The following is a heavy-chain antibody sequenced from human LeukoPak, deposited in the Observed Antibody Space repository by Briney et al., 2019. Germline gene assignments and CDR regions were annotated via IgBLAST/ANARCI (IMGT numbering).Heavy chain of an antibody. Sequence: GGSLRLSCAASGFTFSSYAMHWVRQAPGKGLEWVAVISYDGSNKYYADSVKGRFTISRDNSKNTLYLKMNSLRAEDTAVYYCARVIRGPGPGYGDYYFDYWGQGTLVTVSS. V-gene: IGHV3-30*04. CDR2: ISYDGSNK. D-gene: IGHD4-17*01. CDR1: GFTFSSYA. J-gene: IGHJ4*02. CDR3: ARVIRGPGPGYGDYYFDY.